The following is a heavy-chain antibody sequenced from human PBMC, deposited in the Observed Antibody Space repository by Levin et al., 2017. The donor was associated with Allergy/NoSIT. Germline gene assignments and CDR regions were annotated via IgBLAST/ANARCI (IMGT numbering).Heavy chain of an antibody. CDR2: ISTSNNSI. V-gene: IGHV3-21*01. CDR3: ARVPRGAVADDY. D-gene: IGHD6-19*01. Sequence: GGSLRLSCAASGFTFSSYAMNWVRQAPGKGLEWVSSISTSNNSIYYADSVKGRFTISRDNAKYSLYLQMNSLRAEDTAVYYCARVPRGAVADDYWGQGTLVTVSS. J-gene: IGHJ4*02. CDR1: GFTFSSYA.